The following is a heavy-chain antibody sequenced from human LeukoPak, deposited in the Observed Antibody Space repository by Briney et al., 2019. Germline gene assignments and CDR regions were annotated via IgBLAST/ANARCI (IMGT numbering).Heavy chain of an antibody. CDR2: ISGSGGST. J-gene: IGHJ4*02. D-gene: IGHD3-9*01. CDR3: AKPYYDILTGYWPFDY. V-gene: IGHV3-23*01. Sequence: GGSLRLSCAASGFTFSSYAMSWVRQAPGKGLEWVSAISGSGGSTYYADSVKDRFTISRDNSKNTLYLQMNSLRAEDTAVYYCAKPYYDILTGYWPFDYWGQGTLVTVSS. CDR1: GFTFSSYA.